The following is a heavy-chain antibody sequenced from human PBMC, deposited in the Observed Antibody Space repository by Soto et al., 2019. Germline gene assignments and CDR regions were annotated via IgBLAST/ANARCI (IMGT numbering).Heavy chain of an antibody. CDR3: ARDPIVDPLAYSNYAYYYYGMDV. J-gene: IGHJ6*02. CDR1: GFTFSSYA. V-gene: IGHV3-30-3*01. CDR2: ISYDGSNK. Sequence: GGSLRLSCAASGFTFSSYAMHWVRQAPGKGLEWVAVISYDGSNKYYADSVKGRFTISRDNSKNTLYLQMNSLRAEDTAVYYCARDPIVDPLAYSNYAYYYYGMDVWGQGTTVTVSS. D-gene: IGHD4-4*01.